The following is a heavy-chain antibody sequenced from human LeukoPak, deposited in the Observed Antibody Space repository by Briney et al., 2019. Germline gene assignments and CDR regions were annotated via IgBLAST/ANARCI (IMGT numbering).Heavy chain of an antibody. CDR2: ISHDGGSD. Sequence: GGSLRLSCVVSGFTIGNHGMHWVRQAPGKGLEWVAMISHDGGSDHYGDSVKGRLTISRDNSKNTLYLQMNSLRVEDTAVYYCAKDWGSSDWYNWFDPWGQGTLVTVSS. J-gene: IGHJ5*02. CDR1: GFTIGNHG. CDR3: AKDWGSSDWYNWFDP. V-gene: IGHV3-30*18. D-gene: IGHD6-19*01.